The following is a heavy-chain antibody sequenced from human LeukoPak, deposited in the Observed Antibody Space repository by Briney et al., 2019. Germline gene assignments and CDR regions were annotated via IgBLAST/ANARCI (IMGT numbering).Heavy chain of an antibody. CDR1: GGTFSSYA. CDR2: IIPIFGTA. V-gene: IGHV1-69*06. Sequence: GASVKVSCKASGGTFSSYAISWVRQAPGQGLEWMGGIIPIFGTANYAQKFQGRVTITADKSTSTAYMELSSLRSEDTAVYYCAKGHSSGWFDPWGQGTLVTVSS. D-gene: IGHD6-19*01. CDR3: AKGHSSGWFDP. J-gene: IGHJ5*02.